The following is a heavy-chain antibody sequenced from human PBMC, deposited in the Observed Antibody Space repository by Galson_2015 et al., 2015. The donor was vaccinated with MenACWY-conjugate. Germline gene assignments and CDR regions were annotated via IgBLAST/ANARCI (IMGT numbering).Heavy chain of an antibody. CDR2: ISWDGGST. V-gene: IGHV3-43D*03. D-gene: IGHD2-8*01. CDR1: GFTFEDYA. Sequence: SLRLSCAASGFTFEDYAMHWVRQAPGKGLEWVSLISWDGGSTYYADSVKGRFTISRDNSKNSLYLQMNSLRAEDTALYYCAKSPNDPGMLDAPVPDIWGQGTMATVSS. J-gene: IGHJ3*02. CDR3: AKSPNDPGMLDAPVPDI.